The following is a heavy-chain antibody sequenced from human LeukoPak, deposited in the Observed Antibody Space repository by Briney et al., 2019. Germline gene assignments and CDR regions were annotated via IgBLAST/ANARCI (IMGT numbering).Heavy chain of an antibody. J-gene: IGHJ4*02. CDR1: GGSISSSSYY. Sequence: SETLSLTCTVSGGSISSSSYYWGWIRQPPGKGLEWIGSIYYSGSTYYNPSLKSRVTISVDTSKNQFSLKLSSVTAADTAVYYCARREGTYYYDSSGYSGGQGTLVTVSS. CDR2: IYYSGST. CDR3: ARREGTYYYDSSGYS. V-gene: IGHV4-39*07. D-gene: IGHD3-22*01.